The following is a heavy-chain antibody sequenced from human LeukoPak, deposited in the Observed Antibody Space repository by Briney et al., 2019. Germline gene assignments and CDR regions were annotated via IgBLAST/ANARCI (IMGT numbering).Heavy chain of an antibody. CDR3: ARATRNGYDY. V-gene: IGHV3-48*04. Sequence: PGGSLRLSCEASGFTFNIYGMNWVRQAPGKGPEWVSYIGSRSVTTHYADSVKGRFTVSRDGAQNALYLQMNSLRRDDTAVYYCARATRNGYDYWGHGTRVTVSS. CDR1: GFTFNIYG. J-gene: IGHJ4*01. CDR2: IGSRSVTT. D-gene: IGHD5-24*01.